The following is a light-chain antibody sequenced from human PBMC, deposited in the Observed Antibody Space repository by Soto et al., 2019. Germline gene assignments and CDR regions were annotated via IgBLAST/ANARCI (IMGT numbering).Light chain of an antibody. CDR2: DAS. CDR1: QTVRNNY. J-gene: IGKJ4*01. V-gene: IGKV3-20*01. CDR3: QQFSSYPLT. Sequence: EIVFTHSPCTLSLSPGERATLSCRASQTVRNNYLALYQQKPVQAPRLLIYDASSRATGIPDRFSGGGSGTDFTLTISRLEPEDFAVYYCQQFSSYPLTFGGGTKVDI.